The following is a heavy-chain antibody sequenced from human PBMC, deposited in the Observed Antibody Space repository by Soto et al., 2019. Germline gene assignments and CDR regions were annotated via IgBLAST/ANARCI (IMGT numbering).Heavy chain of an antibody. V-gene: IGHV5-10-1*01. Sequence: LGESLKISCKCAGYIFTSYWISWVRQMPGKGLEWMGRIDPSDSYTNYSPSFQGHVTISADKSISTAYLQWSSLKASDTAMYYCARHLEYSSHFDPWGQGTLVTSPQ. D-gene: IGHD6-6*01. CDR2: IDPSDSYT. J-gene: IGHJ5*02. CDR3: ARHLEYSSHFDP. CDR1: GYIFTSYW.